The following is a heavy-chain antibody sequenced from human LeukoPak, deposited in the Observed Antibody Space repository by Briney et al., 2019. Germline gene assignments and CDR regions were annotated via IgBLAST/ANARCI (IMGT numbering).Heavy chain of an antibody. V-gene: IGHV4-59*01. Sequence: SETLSLTCTVSGGSISSYYWSWIRQPPGKGLEWIGFIYYSGSTYYNPSLKSRVTISVDTSKNQFSLTLSSVTAADTAVYYCARYTRPFDYWGQGTLVTVSS. D-gene: IGHD6-6*01. CDR3: ARYTRPFDY. J-gene: IGHJ4*02. CDR1: GGSISSYY. CDR2: IYYSGST.